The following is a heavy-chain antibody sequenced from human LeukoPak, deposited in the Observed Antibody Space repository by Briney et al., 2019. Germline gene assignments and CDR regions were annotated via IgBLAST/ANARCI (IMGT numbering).Heavy chain of an antibody. Sequence: QSGGSLRLSCAASGFTFSNYAMSWVRQAPGRGLEWVSGLTSSGGTTYYADSVKGRFTISRDNSRSTLYLQTNSLRVEDTAAYYCAKPVAGSSLGAFDIWGQGTMVTVSS. CDR2: LTSSGGTT. V-gene: IGHV3-23*01. D-gene: IGHD6-19*01. CDR1: GFTFSNYA. J-gene: IGHJ3*02. CDR3: AKPVAGSSLGAFDI.